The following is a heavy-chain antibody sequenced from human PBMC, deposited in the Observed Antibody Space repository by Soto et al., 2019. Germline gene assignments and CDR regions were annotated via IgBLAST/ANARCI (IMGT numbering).Heavy chain of an antibody. CDR1: SGSISSSNW. CDR2: IYHSGST. V-gene: IGHV4-4*02. D-gene: IGHD1-1*01. CDR3: ARDQGRNNDAFDI. J-gene: IGHJ3*02. Sequence: SETLSLTCAVSSGSISSSNWWSWVRQPPGKGLEWIGEIYHSGSTNYNPSLKSRVTISVDKSKNQFSLKLSSVTAADTAVYYCARDQGRNNDAFDIWGQGTMVTVSS.